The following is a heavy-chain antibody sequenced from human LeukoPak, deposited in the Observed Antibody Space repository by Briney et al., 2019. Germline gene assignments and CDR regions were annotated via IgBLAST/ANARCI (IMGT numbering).Heavy chain of an antibody. CDR3: ARAGFYASVNQYYYYYYMDV. Sequence: LETLSLTCTVSGGSISSYYWSWIRQPPGKGLEWIGYIYYSGSTNYNPSLKSRVTISVDTSKNQFSLKVTSVTAADAAVYYCARAGFYASVNQYYYYYYMDVWGTGTTVTVSS. CDR1: GGSISSYY. D-gene: IGHD2/OR15-2a*01. J-gene: IGHJ6*03. CDR2: IYYSGST. V-gene: IGHV4-59*01.